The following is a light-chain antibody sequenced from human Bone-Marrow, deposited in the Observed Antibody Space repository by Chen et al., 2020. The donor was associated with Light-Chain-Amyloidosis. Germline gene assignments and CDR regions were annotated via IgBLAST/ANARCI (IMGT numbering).Light chain of an antibody. V-gene: IGLV3-25*03. J-gene: IGLJ2*01. CDR1: DLPTKY. Sequence: SYALTQPPPVSASPGQQARITCSGDDLPTKYAYWYQQKPGQAPVLVIHRDTERPSGISERFSGSSSGTTATLTISGVQAEDEADYHCQSADSSGTYEVIFGGGTKLTVL. CDR2: RDT. CDR3: QSADSSGTYEVI.